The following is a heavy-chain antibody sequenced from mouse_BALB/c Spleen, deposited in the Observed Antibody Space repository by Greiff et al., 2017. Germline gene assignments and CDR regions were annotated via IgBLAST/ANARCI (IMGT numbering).Heavy chain of an antibody. CDR2: IAPGSGST. Sequence: DLVKPGASVKLSCKASGYTFTSYWLNWIKQRPGQGLEWIGRIAPGSGSTYYNEMFTGKATLTVDTSSSTAYIQLSSLSSEDSAVYFCARGYYGYFDYWGQGTTLTVSS. V-gene: IGHV1S41*01. CDR1: GYTFTSYW. CDR3: ARGYYGYFDY. J-gene: IGHJ2*01. D-gene: IGHD1-1*01.